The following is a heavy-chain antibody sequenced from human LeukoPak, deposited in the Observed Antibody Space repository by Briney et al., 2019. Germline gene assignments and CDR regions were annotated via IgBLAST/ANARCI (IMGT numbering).Heavy chain of an antibody. D-gene: IGHD1-26*01. Sequence: GASVKVSCKASGGTFSSYAISWVRQAPGQGLESMGGIIPIFGTANYAQKFQGRVTITTDESTSTAYMELSSLRSEDTAVYYCAREGLGGSYSYWGQGTLVTVSS. J-gene: IGHJ4*02. CDR1: GGTFSSYA. CDR2: IIPIFGTA. V-gene: IGHV1-69*05. CDR3: AREGLGGSYSY.